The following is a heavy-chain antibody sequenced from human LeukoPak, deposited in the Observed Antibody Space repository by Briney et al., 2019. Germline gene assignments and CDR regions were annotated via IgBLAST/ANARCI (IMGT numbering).Heavy chain of an antibody. CDR1: GYTFTNYG. Sequence: ASVKVSCKASGYTFTNYGISWVRQAPGQGLEWMGWISAYNGNTNYAQKLQGRVTMTTDTSTSTAYMELRSLRSDDTAVYYCARELSQLDALDIWGQGTMVTVSS. J-gene: IGHJ3*02. CDR3: ARELSQLDALDI. V-gene: IGHV1-18*01. D-gene: IGHD2-2*01. CDR2: ISAYNGNT.